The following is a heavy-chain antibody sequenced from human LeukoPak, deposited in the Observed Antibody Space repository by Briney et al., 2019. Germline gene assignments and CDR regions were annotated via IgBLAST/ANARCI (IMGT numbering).Heavy chain of an antibody. CDR2: IYHSGST. CDR1: GGSISSGGYS. CDR3: ARVATVTKDAFDI. J-gene: IGHJ3*02. D-gene: IGHD4-17*01. Sequence: PSETLSFTCAVSGGSISSGGYSWSWIRQPPGKGLEWIGYIYHSGSTYYNPSLKSRVTISVDRSKNQFSLKLSSVTAADTAVYYCARVATVTKDAFDIWGQGTMVTVSS. V-gene: IGHV4-30-2*01.